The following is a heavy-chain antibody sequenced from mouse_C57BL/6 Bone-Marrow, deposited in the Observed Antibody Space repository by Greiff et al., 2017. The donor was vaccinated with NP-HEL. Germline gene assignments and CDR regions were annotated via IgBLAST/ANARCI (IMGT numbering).Heavy chain of an antibody. J-gene: IGHJ3*01. CDR3: TTCLYYYD. Sequence: VQLQQSGAELVRPGASVKLSCTASGFNIKDAYMHWVKQRPEQGLEWIGWIAPENGDTESASKFQGKATITADTSSNTAYLQRSSLTSEDTAVYYCTTCLYYYDWGQGTLVTVSA. CDR1: GFNIKDAY. D-gene: IGHD1-1*01. CDR2: IAPENGDT. V-gene: IGHV14-4*01.